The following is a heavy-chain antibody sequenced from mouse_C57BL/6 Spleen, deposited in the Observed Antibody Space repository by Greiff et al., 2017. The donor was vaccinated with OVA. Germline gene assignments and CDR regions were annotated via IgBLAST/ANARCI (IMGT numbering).Heavy chain of an antibody. CDR3: ASEANWDYFGD. CDR1: GYTFTSYC. Sequence: VQLQQPGAELVKPGASVKLSCKASGYTFTSYCMHWVKQRHGRGLEWIGRIDPYSGGTNYNEKFKSKATLTVDKPSSTAYMQLSSLTSEDSAVYYCASEANWDYFGDWGQATTLTAAS. V-gene: IGHV1-72*01. D-gene: IGHD4-1*01. CDR2: IDPYSGGT. J-gene: IGHJ2*01.